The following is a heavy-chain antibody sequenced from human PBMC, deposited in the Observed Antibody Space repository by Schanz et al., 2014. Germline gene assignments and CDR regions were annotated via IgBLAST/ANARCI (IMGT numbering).Heavy chain of an antibody. CDR2: IKSDGSST. D-gene: IGHD4-17*01. Sequence: EVQLVESGGGLIQPGGSLRLSCAASGFTFSSYWMHWVRQVPGKGLVWVSRIKSDGSSTSYADSVKGRFTMSRDNAKNSVFLQMNSLRAEDTAVYYCARKMKLGVYGGKGHDSLDIWGQGTMVTVSS. V-gene: IGHV3-74*02. J-gene: IGHJ3*02. CDR1: GFTFSSYW. CDR3: ARKMKLGVYGGKGHDSLDI.